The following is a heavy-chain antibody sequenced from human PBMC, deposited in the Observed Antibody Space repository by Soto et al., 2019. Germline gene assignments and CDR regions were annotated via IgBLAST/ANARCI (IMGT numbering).Heavy chain of an antibody. CDR2: ISSSGSTI. CDR1: GFTFSSYE. CDR3: ARGATIFGVVVYGMDV. V-gene: IGHV3-48*03. D-gene: IGHD3-3*01. J-gene: IGHJ6*02. Sequence: GGSLRLSCAASGFTFSSYEMNWVRQAPGKGLEWVSYISSSGSTIYYADSVKGRFTISRDNAKNSLYLQMNSLRAEDTAVYHCARGATIFGVVVYGMDVWGQGTTVTVSS.